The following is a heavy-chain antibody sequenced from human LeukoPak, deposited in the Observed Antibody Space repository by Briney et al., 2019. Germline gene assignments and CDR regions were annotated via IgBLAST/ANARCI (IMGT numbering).Heavy chain of an antibody. V-gene: IGHV3-20*04. CDR1: GFTFDDYG. CDR3: ATTSDYYDSSGYYLFDY. J-gene: IGHJ4*02. Sequence: GGSLRLSCAASGFTFDDYGMSWVRQAPGKGLEWVSGINWNGGSTGYADSVKGRFTISRDNAKNSLYLQMNSLRAEDTALYYCATTSDYYDSSGYYLFDYWGQGTLVTVSS. D-gene: IGHD3-22*01. CDR2: INWNGGST.